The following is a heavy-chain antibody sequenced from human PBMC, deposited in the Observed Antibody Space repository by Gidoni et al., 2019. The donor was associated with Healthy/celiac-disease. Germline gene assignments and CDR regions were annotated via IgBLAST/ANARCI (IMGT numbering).Heavy chain of an antibody. CDR1: GYTFTGYY. CDR2: INPNSGGT. J-gene: IGHJ3*02. V-gene: IGHV1-2*06. D-gene: IGHD6-19*01. Sequence: QVQLVQSGAEVKKPGASVKVSCTASGYTFTGYYMHWVRQAPGQGLEWMGRINPNSGGTNYAQKFQGRVTMTRDTSISTAYMELSRLRSDDTAVYYCARVRLGYSSGWYGAAFDIWGQGTMVTVSS. CDR3: ARVRLGYSSGWYGAAFDI.